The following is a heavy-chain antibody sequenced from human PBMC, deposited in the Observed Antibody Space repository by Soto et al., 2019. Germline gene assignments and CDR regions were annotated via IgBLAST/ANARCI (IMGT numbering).Heavy chain of an antibody. D-gene: IGHD5-12*01. V-gene: IGHV4-39*01. J-gene: IGHJ6*02. CDR3: ARLLRHNYYGMDV. CDR2: IYYSGST. CDR1: GGSISSYY. Sequence: SETLSLTCTVSGGSISSYYWGWIRQPPGKGLERIGSIYYSGSTYYNPSLKSRVTISVDTSKNQFSLKLSSVTAADTAVYYCARLLRHNYYGMDVWGQGTTVTVSS.